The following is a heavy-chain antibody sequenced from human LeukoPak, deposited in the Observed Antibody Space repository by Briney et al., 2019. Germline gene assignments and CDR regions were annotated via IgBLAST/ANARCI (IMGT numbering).Heavy chain of an antibody. J-gene: IGHJ6*03. CDR2: MNPNSGNT. V-gene: IGHV1-8*01. Sequence: ASVKVSCKASGYTFTSYDINWVRQATGQGLEWMGWMNPNSGNTDYAQKFQGRVTMTRNTSISTAYMELSSLRSEDTAVYYCARGVITMIVVVKYYYYMDVWGKGTTVTVSS. D-gene: IGHD3-22*01. CDR1: GYTFTSYD. CDR3: ARGVITMIVVVKYYYYMDV.